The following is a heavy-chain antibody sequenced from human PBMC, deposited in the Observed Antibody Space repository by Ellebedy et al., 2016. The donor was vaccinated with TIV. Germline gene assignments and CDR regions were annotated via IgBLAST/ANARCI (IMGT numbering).Heavy chain of an antibody. CDR2: ISTGGAT. D-gene: IGHD3-10*01. CDR3: ASSRYHYYLGNTIFVY. Sequence: PGGSLRLSCAASGFTFSNYAMGWVRQAPGEGLEWVSTISTGGATYYADSVKGRFTISRDNSKDTVYLQMNSLRAEDTAVYYCASSRYHYYLGNTIFVYWGQGTLVTVSS. J-gene: IGHJ4*02. V-gene: IGHV3-23*01. CDR1: GFTFSNYA.